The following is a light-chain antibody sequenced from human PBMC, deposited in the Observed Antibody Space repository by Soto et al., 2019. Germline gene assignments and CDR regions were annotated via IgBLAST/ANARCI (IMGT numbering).Light chain of an antibody. V-gene: IGKV3-11*01. CDR1: QSISSY. CDR2: DAS. Sequence: IVLTQSPANISLSPCGRGNRSCRASQSISSYFAWYQQKPRQAPSLLIYDASNRATGIPARFSGRGSGTDFTLIISSIQTEEFAVYYCKQHSNWSRTFGIGTLVEIK. J-gene: IGKJ4*02. CDR3: KQHSNWSRT.